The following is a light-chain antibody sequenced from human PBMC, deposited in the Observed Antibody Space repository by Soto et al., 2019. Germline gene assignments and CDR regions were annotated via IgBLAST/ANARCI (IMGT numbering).Light chain of an antibody. V-gene: IGKV1-39*01. CDR1: QNIHSF. CDR3: QQSYNIPFT. CDR2: GGS. Sequence: DIEMTQSPSSLASSVGERVTITCRASQNIHSFLNWYQQKPGKAPQVLIYGGSALQSGLPSRFSGSGSGPDFTLTSSLLQPEDFASYFCQQSYNIPFTFGPGTRVDI. J-gene: IGKJ3*01.